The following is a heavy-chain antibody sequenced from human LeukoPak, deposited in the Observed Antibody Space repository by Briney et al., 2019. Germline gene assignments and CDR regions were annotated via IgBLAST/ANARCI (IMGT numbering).Heavy chain of an antibody. CDR2: IYYSGST. CDR1: GGSVSSGSYY. V-gene: IGHV4-61*01. CDR3: ARDFRYCSSTSCYGSWFGP. J-gene: IGHJ5*02. D-gene: IGHD2-2*01. Sequence: SETLSLTCTVSGGSVSSGSYYWSWIRQPPGKGLEWIGYIYYSGSTNYNPSLKSRVTISVDTSKNQFSLKLSSVTAADTAVYYCARDFRYCSSTSCYGSWFGPWGQGTLVTVSS.